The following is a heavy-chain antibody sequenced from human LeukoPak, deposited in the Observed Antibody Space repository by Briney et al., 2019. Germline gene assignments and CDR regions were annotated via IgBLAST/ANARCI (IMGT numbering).Heavy chain of an antibody. V-gene: IGHV4-39*07. Sequence: PSETLSLTCTVSGGSINSNNYYWGWIRQPPGKGLEWIGSIYYSGSTYYNPSLKSRVTISVDTSKNQFSLKLSSVTAADTAVYYCARESSSWPYVVTANSARWYYFDYWGQGTLVTVSS. J-gene: IGHJ4*02. D-gene: IGHD2-21*02. CDR3: ARESSSWPYVVTANSARWYYFDY. CDR1: GGSINSNNYY. CDR2: IYYSGST.